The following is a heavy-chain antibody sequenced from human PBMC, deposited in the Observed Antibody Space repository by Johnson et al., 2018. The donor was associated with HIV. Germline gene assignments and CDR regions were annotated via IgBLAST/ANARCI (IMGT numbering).Heavy chain of an antibody. CDR1: GFAFSSYA. J-gene: IGHJ3*01. D-gene: IGHD3-10*01. CDR2: ISYDGRDA. CDR3: ATLWFGEVSVYDAFDV. Sequence: QVQLVESGGGVVQTGRSLRLSCTASGFAFSSYALHWVRQAPGKGLEWVAVISYDGRDAYYADSVKGRFTSSRDNSKNTLYLQMNSLRPEDSAVYYCATLWFGEVSVYDAFDVWGQGTMVTVSS. V-gene: IGHV3-30*04.